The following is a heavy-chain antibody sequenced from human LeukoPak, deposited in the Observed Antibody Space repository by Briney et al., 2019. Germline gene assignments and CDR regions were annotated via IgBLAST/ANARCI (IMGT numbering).Heavy chain of an antibody. J-gene: IGHJ4*02. V-gene: IGHV5-51*01. CDR3: ARQGKISTGRNYFDY. Sequence: GESLKISCKGSGYSFTDYWIGWVRQMPGTGLELMGIIYPGDSDTRYSPSFQGQVTISADKSINTAYLQWSGLKASDTAMFYCARQGKISTGRNYFDYWGQGTLVTVSS. D-gene: IGHD1-1*01. CDR1: GYSFTDYW. CDR2: IYPGDSDT.